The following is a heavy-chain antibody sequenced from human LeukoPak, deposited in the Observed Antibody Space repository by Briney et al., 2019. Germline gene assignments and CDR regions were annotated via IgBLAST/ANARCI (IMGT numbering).Heavy chain of an antibody. CDR3: ARVGDILTGYLGGIDY. V-gene: IGHV3-21*01. J-gene: IGHJ4*02. CDR1: RFTLSSYS. D-gene: IGHD3-9*01. Sequence: GGSLRLSCAASRFTLSSYSMNWVRQAPGKGLEWVSSISSSSSYIYYADSVNGRFTISRDNAKNSLYLQMNSLRAGDTAVYYCARVGDILTGYLGGIDYWGQGTLVTVSS. CDR2: ISSSSSYI.